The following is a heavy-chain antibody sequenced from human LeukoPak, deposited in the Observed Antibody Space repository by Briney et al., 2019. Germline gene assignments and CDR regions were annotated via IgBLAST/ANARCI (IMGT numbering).Heavy chain of an antibody. V-gene: IGHV3-43*02. CDR2: FSGDGGST. D-gene: IGHD3-22*01. J-gene: IGHJ4*02. CDR3: AKDFSGYIDY. CDR1: GFTFDDYG. Sequence: GGSLRLSCAASGFTFDDYGMHWVRQPPGKGLEWVSLFSGDGGSTYYADSVKGRFTISRDNRKNSLYLKMNSLTTEDSAIYYCAKDFSGYIDYWGQGTLVTVSS.